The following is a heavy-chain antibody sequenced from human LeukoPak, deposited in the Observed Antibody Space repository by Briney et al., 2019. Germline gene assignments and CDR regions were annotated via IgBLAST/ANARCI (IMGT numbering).Heavy chain of an antibody. CDR2: ISSSSSYT. J-gene: IGHJ3*02. D-gene: IGHD3-10*01. CDR1: GFTFSDYY. V-gene: IGHV3-11*06. Sequence: PGGSLRLSCAASGFTFSDYYMSWIRQAPGKGLEWVSYISSSSSYTNYADSVKGRFTISRDNAKNPLYLQMNSLRAEDTAVYYCARDLITMVRGAFDIWGQGTMVTVSS. CDR3: ARDLITMVRGAFDI.